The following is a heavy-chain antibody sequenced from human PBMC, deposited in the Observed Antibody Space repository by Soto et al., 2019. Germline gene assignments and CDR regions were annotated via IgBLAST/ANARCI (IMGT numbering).Heavy chain of an antibody. CDR3: AKGAAYYYDSSGYQANFDY. CDR1: GFTFSSYA. CDR2: ISGSGGST. D-gene: IGHD3-22*01. J-gene: IGHJ4*02. V-gene: IGHV3-23*01. Sequence: GGSLRLSCAASGFTFSSYAMSWVRQAPGKGLEWVSAISGSGGSTYYADSVKGRFTISRDNSKNTLYLQMNSLRAEDTAVYYCAKGAAYYYDSSGYQANFDYWGQGTLVTVSS.